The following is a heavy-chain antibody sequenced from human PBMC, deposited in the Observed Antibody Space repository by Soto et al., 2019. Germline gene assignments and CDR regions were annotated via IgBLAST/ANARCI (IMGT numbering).Heavy chain of an antibody. V-gene: IGHV1-18*04. CDR2: ISAYNGNT. Sequence: ASVQVSCKASGYTFTSYGISWVRQAPGQGLEWMGWISAYNGNTNYAQKLQGRVTMTTDASTSTAYMELSSLRSDDTAVYYCARDTNRVALRDYWGQGTLGTVSS. CDR3: ARDTNRVALRDY. J-gene: IGHJ4*02. D-gene: IGHD2-15*01. CDR1: GYTFTSYG.